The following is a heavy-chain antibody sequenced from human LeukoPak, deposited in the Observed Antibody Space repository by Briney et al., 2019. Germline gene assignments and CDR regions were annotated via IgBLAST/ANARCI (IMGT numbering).Heavy chain of an antibody. Sequence: GGSLRLSCAASGFTFSSYGMHWVRQAPGKGLEWVANIKQDGSEKYYVDSVKGRFTISRDNAKNSLYLQMNSLRAEDTAVYYCASDMVRGVNAYYWGQGTLVTVSS. CDR1: GFTFSSYG. D-gene: IGHD3-10*01. CDR2: IKQDGSEK. V-gene: IGHV3-7*01. CDR3: ASDMVRGVNAYY. J-gene: IGHJ4*02.